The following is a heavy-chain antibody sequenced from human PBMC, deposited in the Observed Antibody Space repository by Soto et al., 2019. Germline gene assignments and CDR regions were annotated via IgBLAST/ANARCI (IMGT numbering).Heavy chain of an antibody. CDR3: ARDDRIAARAFDI. CDR2: ISSSSSYI. V-gene: IGHV3-21*01. D-gene: IGHD6-6*01. CDR1: GFTFSSYS. J-gene: IGHJ3*02. Sequence: GGSLRLSCAASGFTFSSYSMNWVRQAPGKGLEWVSSISSSSSYIYYADSVKGRFTISRDNAKNSLYLQMNSLRVEDTAVYYCARDDRIAARAFDIWGQGTMVTVSS.